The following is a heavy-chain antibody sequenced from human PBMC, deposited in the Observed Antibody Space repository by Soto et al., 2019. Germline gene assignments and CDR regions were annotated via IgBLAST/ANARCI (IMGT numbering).Heavy chain of an antibody. D-gene: IGHD1-26*01. Sequence: GGSLRLSCASSGFTFSSYGMHLVRQAPGKGLEWVAVIWYDGSNKYYADSVKGRFTISRDNSKNTLYLQMNSLRAEGTAVYYRLTIVRYYDMDVWGQGSTVTVSS. J-gene: IGHJ6*02. CDR3: LTIVRYYDMDV. V-gene: IGHV3-33*08. CDR2: IWYDGSNK. CDR1: GFTFSSYG.